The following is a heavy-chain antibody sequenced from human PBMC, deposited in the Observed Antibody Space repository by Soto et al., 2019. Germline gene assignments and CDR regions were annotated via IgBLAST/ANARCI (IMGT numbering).Heavy chain of an antibody. CDR3: SRRLPFMGSDY. Sequence: QITLKESGPSLVKPTQPLTLSCTFSGFSLTTSGVAVGWVRQPPGKALEWLALIFWNGDKRYRPSLETRLSITMDTSRNQVVLTMTNMDPADTGTYYCSRRLPFMGSDYWGQGALVTVSS. D-gene: IGHD3-10*01. CDR2: IFWNGDK. V-gene: IGHV2-5*01. CDR1: GFSLTTSGVA. J-gene: IGHJ4*02.